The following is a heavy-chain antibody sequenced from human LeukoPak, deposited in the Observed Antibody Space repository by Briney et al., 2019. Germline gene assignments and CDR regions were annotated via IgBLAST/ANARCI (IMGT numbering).Heavy chain of an antibody. CDR1: GFTFSSYG. J-gene: IGHJ4*02. Sequence: GGSLRLSCAASGFTFSSYGMSWVRQAPGKGLEWVSAISGSGGSTYYADSVKGRFTISRDNSKNTLYLQINSLRAEDTAVYYCAKLTYYDILTGTLIDYWGQGTLVTVSS. D-gene: IGHD3-9*01. CDR3: AKLTYYDILTGTLIDY. CDR2: ISGSGGST. V-gene: IGHV3-23*01.